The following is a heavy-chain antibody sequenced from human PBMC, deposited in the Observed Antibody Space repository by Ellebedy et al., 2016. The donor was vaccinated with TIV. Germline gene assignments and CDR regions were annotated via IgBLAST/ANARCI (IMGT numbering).Heavy chain of an antibody. CDR2: ISTHNGAT. Sequence: ASVKVSXXTSGYTFTSYDISWVRQAPGGGLEWMGWISTHNGATNYAQKLQGRVTMTTDSSTSTVYMELRGLRSDDTATYFCAGYSSGWFLFWGQGTLVTVSS. J-gene: IGHJ4*02. CDR1: GYTFTSYD. CDR3: AGYSSGWFLF. V-gene: IGHV1-18*01. D-gene: IGHD6-19*01.